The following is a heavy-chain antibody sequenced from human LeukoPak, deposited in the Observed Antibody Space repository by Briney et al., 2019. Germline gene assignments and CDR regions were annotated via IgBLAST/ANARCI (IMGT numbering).Heavy chain of an antibody. V-gene: IGHV4-39*01. J-gene: IGHJ4*02. Sequence: PSETLSLTCSVSGDSISSTGRYCFSDWIRQPRGKGLEWIGTIYQSGTTYYTPALKSRVALSVDTSRNQFSLRLTSVTAADTAVYYCARRLGVETYFDYWGQGILVTVSS. D-gene: IGHD3-10*01. CDR2: IYQSGTT. CDR3: ARRLGVETYFDY. CDR1: GDSISSTGRYCF.